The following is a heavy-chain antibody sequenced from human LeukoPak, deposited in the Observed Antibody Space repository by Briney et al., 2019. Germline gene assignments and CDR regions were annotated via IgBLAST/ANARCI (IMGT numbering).Heavy chain of an antibody. J-gene: IGHJ6*02. CDR3: ARDPYYDFWSGYYTDYYGMDV. CDR2: IIPILGIA. V-gene: IGHV1-69*04. D-gene: IGHD3-3*01. CDR1: GGTFSSYA. Sequence: SVKVSCKASGGTFSSYAIRWVRQAPGQGLEWMGRIIPILGIANYAQKFQGRVTITADKSTSTAYMELSSLRSEDTAVYYCARDPYYDFWSGYYTDYYGMDVWGQGTTVTVSS.